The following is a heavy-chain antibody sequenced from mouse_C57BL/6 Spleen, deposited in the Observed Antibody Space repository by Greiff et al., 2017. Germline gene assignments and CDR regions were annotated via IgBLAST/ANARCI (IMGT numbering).Heavy chain of an antibody. D-gene: IGHD2-2*01. CDR2: IYPGSGST. Sequence: QVQLQQPGAELVKPGASVKMSCKASGYTFTSYWITWVKQRPGQGLEWIGDIYPGSGSTNYNEKFKSKATLTVDTSSSTAYMQLSSLTSEDSAVYYCARYNYGYDPYYAMDYWGQGTSVTVSS. V-gene: IGHV1-55*01. CDR1: GYTFTSYW. CDR3: ARYNYGYDPYYAMDY. J-gene: IGHJ4*01.